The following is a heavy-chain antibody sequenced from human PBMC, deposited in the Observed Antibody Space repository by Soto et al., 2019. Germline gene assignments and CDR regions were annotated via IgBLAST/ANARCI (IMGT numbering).Heavy chain of an antibody. CDR2: INAGNGNT. CDR3: ARVGDSSGWYPGHYYYGMDG. CDR1: GYTFTSYA. V-gene: IGHV1-3*01. D-gene: IGHD6-19*01. Sequence: ASVKVSCKASGYTFTSYAMHWVRQAPGQRLEWMGWINAGNGNTKYSQKFQGRVTITRDTSASTAYMELSSLRSEDTAVYYCARVGDSSGWYPGHYYYGMDGWGQGTTVTVSS. J-gene: IGHJ6*02.